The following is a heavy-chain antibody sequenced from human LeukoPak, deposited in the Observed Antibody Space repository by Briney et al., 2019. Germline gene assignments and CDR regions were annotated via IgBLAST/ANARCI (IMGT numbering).Heavy chain of an antibody. J-gene: IGHJ4*02. CDR3: ASLHQVRGVTVFDH. CDR2: INHGGKT. Sequence: SQTLSLTCAVYDGSLSDYFWSWVRQPPGKGLEWIGEINHGGKTKYNPTLKSRVTISIDASKRQFSLKVTSVTAADTAVYYCASLHQVRGVTVFDHWGQGTLVTVSS. CDR1: DGSLSDYF. V-gene: IGHV4-34*01. D-gene: IGHD3-10*01.